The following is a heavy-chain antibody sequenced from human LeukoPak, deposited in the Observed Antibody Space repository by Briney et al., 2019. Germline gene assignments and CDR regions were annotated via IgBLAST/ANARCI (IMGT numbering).Heavy chain of an antibody. CDR2: IYYSGSI. J-gene: IGHJ4*02. D-gene: IGHD3-22*01. CDR3: ARENPSGYYNRPIDY. CDR1: GGSIRNSSFY. Sequence: SETLSLTCAVSGGSIRNSSFYWSWIRQPPGKGLEWIGDIYYSGSIKYNPSLKSRVTMSVDTSKNQFSLKLSSVTAADTAIYYCARENPSGYYNRPIDYWGQGTLVTVSS. V-gene: IGHV4-61*01.